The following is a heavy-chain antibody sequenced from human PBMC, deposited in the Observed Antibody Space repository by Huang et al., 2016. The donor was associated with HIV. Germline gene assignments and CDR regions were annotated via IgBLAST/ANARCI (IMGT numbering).Heavy chain of an antibody. V-gene: IGHV3-7*01. D-gene: IGHD1-7*01. CDR2: IKQYESEK. CDR3: ATKTAAMDI. J-gene: IGHJ6*02. Sequence: VESGGRLVQPGGSIRLSCVGSTFRFGAYWMSWVCQSPGKGLEWVANIKQYESEKYYVDSVKGRFNISRDNAKKVLFLEMNNVRVEDTATYYCATKTAAMDIWGQGTTVTVS. CDR1: TFRFGAYW.